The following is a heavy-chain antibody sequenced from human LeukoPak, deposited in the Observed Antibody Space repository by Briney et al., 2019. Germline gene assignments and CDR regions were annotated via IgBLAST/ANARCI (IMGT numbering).Heavy chain of an antibody. CDR2: IYYSGST. V-gene: IGHV4-30-4*01. CDR3: ARGVRFLEWLYEVDY. J-gene: IGHJ4*02. Sequence: SQTLSLTCTVSGGSISSGDYYWSWIRQPPGKGLEGIGYIYYSGSTYYNPSLKSRVTISVDTSKNQFSLKLSSVTAADTAVYYCARGVRFLEWLYEVDYWGQGTLVTVSS. CDR1: GGSISSGDYY. D-gene: IGHD3-3*01.